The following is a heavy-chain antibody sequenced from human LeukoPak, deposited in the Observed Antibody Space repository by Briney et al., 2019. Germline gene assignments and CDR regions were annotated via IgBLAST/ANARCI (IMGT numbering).Heavy chain of an antibody. D-gene: IGHD1-26*01. Sequence: ASVTASCKASGYTFTSYYMHWVRQAPGQGLEWMGIINPSGGSTSYAQKFQGRVTMTRDMSTSTVYMELSSLRSVDTAVYYCARDRGGKSGSYSDYWGQGTLVTVSS. CDR1: GYTFTSYY. J-gene: IGHJ4*02. CDR3: ARDRGGKSGSYSDY. V-gene: IGHV1-46*01. CDR2: INPSGGST.